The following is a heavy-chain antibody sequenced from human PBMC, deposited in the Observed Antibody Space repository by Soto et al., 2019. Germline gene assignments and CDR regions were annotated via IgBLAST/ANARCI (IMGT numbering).Heavy chain of an antibody. CDR2: ISVTPGIT. J-gene: IGHJ4*02. Sequence: EMQLLESGGGLVQPGGSLRLSCAAYGFTMSTYSVTWVRQAPGKGLEWVSGISVTPGITFYADSVKGRFTISRDSSKNAVYLQMNSLRAEDTAMYFCSKWSGYGDLWGQGTLVTVSS. CDR3: SKWSGYGDL. D-gene: IGHD5-12*01. CDR1: GFTMSTYS. V-gene: IGHV3-23*01.